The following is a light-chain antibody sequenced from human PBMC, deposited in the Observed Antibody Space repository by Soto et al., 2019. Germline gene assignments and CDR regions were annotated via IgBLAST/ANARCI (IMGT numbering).Light chain of an antibody. J-gene: IGKJ2*01. Sequence: EIILTQSPDTLSLSLGERASLSCRASRSINSRYLAWYQQKHGQATRLLIYAASSMATGIPDRFSVSGSGTGFTLTITRLEPEDFAEYYCQQDGYSPNTFSQGTNLEIK. CDR1: RSINSRY. V-gene: IGKV3-20*01. CDR3: QQDGYSPNT. CDR2: AAS.